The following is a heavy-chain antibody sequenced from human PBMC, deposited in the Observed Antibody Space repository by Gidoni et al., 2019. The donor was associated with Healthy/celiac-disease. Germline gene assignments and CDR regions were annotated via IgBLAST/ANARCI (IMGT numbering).Heavy chain of an antibody. CDR3: ARCPNAITMVRGVITPFDY. J-gene: IGHJ4*02. Sequence: QVQLQESGPGLVKPSPTLSLTCAVSGGSISSGGYYWSWIRQHPGKGLERIGYIYYRGSTYYNPSLKSRVTISVDTSKNQFSLKLSSVTAADTAVYYCARCPNAITMVRGVITPFDYWGQGTLVTVSS. D-gene: IGHD3-10*01. CDR1: GGSISSGGYY. CDR2: IYYRGST. V-gene: IGHV4-31*11.